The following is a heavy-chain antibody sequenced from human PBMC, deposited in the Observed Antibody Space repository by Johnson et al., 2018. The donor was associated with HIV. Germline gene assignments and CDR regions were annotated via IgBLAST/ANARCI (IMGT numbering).Heavy chain of an antibody. Sequence: VQLVESGGGVVRPGGSLRLSCAASGFTFDDYGMSWVRQAPGKGLEWVGRIKSKTDGGTTDYAAPVKGKFSISRDDSKNTLYLQMNSLKTEDTAVYYCSTGFSSWAFDIWGQGTMVTVSS. CDR2: IKSKTDGGTT. CDR3: STGFSSWAFDI. D-gene: IGHD6-13*01. V-gene: IGHV3-15*05. CDR1: GFTFDDYG. J-gene: IGHJ3*02.